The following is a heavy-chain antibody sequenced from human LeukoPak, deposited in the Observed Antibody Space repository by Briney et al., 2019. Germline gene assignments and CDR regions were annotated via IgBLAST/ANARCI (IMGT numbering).Heavy chain of an antibody. V-gene: IGHV3-30*04. Sequence: PGRSLRLSCVGSGFTFSGSAMHWVRQAPGKGLEWVAVLSYDGMNNYYADSVKGRFTISRDNSQNTLYLQMSNLRPGDTAVYYCARDRYYYDRSGYSGPFDYWGQGTLVTVSS. D-gene: IGHD3-22*01. CDR2: LSYDGMNN. CDR1: GFTFSGSA. CDR3: ARDRYYYDRSGYSGPFDY. J-gene: IGHJ4*02.